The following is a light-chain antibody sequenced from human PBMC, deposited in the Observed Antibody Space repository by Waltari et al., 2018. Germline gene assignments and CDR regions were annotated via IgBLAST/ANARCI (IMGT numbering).Light chain of an antibody. CDR3: TQGTYWPGT. V-gene: IGKV2-30*01. Sequence: DVVMSQSPLSLPVTLGQPASISCRSSQSLVYSDGNTYLSWFQQRPGQSPRRLISKVSNRDSGVPDRFSGSGSGTNFTLKISKMEAEDVGVYYCTQGTYWPGTFGQGTKVEIK. CDR2: KVS. CDR1: QSLVYSDGNTY. J-gene: IGKJ1*01.